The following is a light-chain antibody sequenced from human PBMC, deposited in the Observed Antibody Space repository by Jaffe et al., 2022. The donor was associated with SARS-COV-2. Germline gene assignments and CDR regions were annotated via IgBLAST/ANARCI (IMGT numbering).Light chain of an antibody. Sequence: DIQMTQSPSTLSASVGDRVTITCRASETVRSWLAWYQQKPGKAPKLLIYQASSLESGVPSGFSGSGSGTEFTLTISCLQPDDFATYYCQQYNSYPGTFGQGTKVEIK. V-gene: IGKV1-5*03. J-gene: IGKJ1*01. CDR3: QQYNSYPGT. CDR1: ETVRSW. CDR2: QAS.